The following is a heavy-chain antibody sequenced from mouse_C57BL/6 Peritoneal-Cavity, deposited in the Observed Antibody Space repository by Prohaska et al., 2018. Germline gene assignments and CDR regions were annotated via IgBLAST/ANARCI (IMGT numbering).Heavy chain of an antibody. CDR1: GYSLPSGYY. J-gene: IGHJ3*01. D-gene: IGHD2-3*01. Sequence: DVQLQESGPGLVKPSQSLSLTCSVTGYSLPSGYYWNWLRQFPGNKLEWMGYISYDGSNNYNPSLKNRISITRDTSKNQFFLKLNSVTTEDTATYYCARDGGWLLFAYWGQGTLVTVSA. CDR2: ISYDGSN. V-gene: IGHV3-6*01. CDR3: ARDGGWLLFAY.